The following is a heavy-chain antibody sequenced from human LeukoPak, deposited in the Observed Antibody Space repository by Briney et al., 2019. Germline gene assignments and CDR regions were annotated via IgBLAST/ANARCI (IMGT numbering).Heavy chain of an antibody. V-gene: IGHV3-74*01. J-gene: IGHJ4*02. CDR2: ISTDGSST. D-gene: IGHD6-25*01. CDR3: SRKPAPAD. Sequence: GLLRLSSAASGITFSSYAMTWVREAPEKGLVWVSRISTDGSSTSSAASVKGRFTISRENAKITLYLQMNSLRAEDTAVYYCSRKPAPADWGQGTLVTASS. CDR1: GITFSSYA.